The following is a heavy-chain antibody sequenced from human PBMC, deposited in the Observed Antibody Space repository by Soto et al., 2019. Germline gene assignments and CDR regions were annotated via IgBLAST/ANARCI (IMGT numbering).Heavy chain of an antibody. J-gene: IGHJ5*02. CDR2: IYCSGST. V-gene: IGHV4-31*03. CDR1: GGSISSGGYY. Sequence: SETLSLTCTVSGGSISSGGYYWSWIRQHPGKGLEWNGYIYCSGSTYYNPSLKSRVTISVDTSKNQFSLKLSSVAAEDTAIYYCATTRGIAVGGSFDHWGQGTLVTVSS. D-gene: IGHD6-13*01. CDR3: ATTRGIAVGGSFDH.